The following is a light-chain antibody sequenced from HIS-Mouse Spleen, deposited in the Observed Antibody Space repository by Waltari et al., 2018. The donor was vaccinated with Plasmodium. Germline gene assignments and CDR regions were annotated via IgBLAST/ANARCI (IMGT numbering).Light chain of an antibody. CDR2: AAS. CDR3: QQNYNTWT. CDR1: QSISSY. Sequence: DIQMTQSPSSLSASVGDRFTITCRASQSISSYLNWYQQKPGKAPQLLIYAASSLQSGVPSRFSGSGSGTDFTLTISSLQPEDFATYYCQQNYNTWTFGQGTKVEIK. J-gene: IGKJ1*01. V-gene: IGKV1-39*01.